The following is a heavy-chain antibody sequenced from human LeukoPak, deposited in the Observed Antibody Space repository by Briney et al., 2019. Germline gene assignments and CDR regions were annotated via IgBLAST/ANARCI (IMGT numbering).Heavy chain of an antibody. D-gene: IGHD2-8*01. CDR3: ARGVYCTNGVCYSDFDY. V-gene: IGHV4-34*01. Sequence: SETLSLTCAVYGGSFSGYYWSWLRQPPGKGLEWIGEINHSGSTNYDPSLKSRVTISVDTSKNQFSLKLSSVTAADTAVYYCARGVYCTNGVCYSDFDYWGQGTLVTVSS. J-gene: IGHJ4*02. CDR1: GGSFSGYY. CDR2: INHSGST.